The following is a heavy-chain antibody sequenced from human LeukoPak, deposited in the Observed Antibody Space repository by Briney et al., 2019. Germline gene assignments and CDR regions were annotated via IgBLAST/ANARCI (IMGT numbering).Heavy chain of an antibody. V-gene: IGHV3-9*01. Sequence: GRSXRXXCAASGFTFDDYAMHWVRHAPGKGLEWVSGISWNSGSIGYADSVKGRFTISRDNAKNSLYLQMNSLRAEDTALYYCARAMQLSGSYPYDYWGQGTLVTVSS. CDR2: ISWNSGSI. CDR3: ARAMQLSGSYPYDY. J-gene: IGHJ4*02. CDR1: GFTFDDYA. D-gene: IGHD1-26*01.